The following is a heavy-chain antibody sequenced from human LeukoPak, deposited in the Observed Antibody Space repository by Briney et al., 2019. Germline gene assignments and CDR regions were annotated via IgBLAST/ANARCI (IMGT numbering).Heavy chain of an antibody. V-gene: IGHV1-69*13. Sequence: SVKVSCKASGGTFSSYAISWVRQAPGQGLEWTGGIIPIFGTANYAQKFQGRVTITADESTSTAYMELSSLRSEDTAVYYCAGDIVVVVAATGLSAFDIWGQGTMVTVSS. J-gene: IGHJ3*02. CDR2: IIPIFGTA. CDR1: GGTFSSYA. CDR3: AGDIVVVVAATGLSAFDI. D-gene: IGHD2-15*01.